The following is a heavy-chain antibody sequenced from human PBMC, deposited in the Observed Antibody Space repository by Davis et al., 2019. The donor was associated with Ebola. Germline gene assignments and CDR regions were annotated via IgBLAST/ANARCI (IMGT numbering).Heavy chain of an antibody. CDR1: GFTFSSYA. CDR2: ISYDGSNK. V-gene: IGHV3-30-3*01. Sequence: PGGSLRLSCAASGFTFSSYAMHWVRQAPGKGLEWVAVISYDGSNKYYADSVKGRFTISRDNSKNTLYPQMNSLRAEDTAVDYCARGRVGTAEQYYFDYWGQGTLVTVSS. J-gene: IGHJ4*02. D-gene: IGHD1-14*01. CDR3: ARGRVGTAEQYYFDY.